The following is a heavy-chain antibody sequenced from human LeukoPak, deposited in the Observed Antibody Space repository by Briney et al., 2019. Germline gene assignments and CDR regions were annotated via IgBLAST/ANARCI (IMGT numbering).Heavy chain of an antibody. CDR2: ISYDGSNK. D-gene: IGHD6-13*01. CDR1: GFTFSSYA. J-gene: IGHJ4*02. Sequence: GGSLRLSCAASGFTFSSYAMHWVRQAPGKGLEWVAVISYDGSNKYYADSVKGRFTISRDNSKNTLYLQMNSLRAEDTAVYYCAKGGGLGSSRHLPFDYWGQGTLVTVSS. CDR3: AKGGGLGSSRHLPFDY. V-gene: IGHV3-30-3*01.